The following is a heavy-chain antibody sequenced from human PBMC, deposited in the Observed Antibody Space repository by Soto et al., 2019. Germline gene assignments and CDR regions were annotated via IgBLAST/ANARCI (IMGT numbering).Heavy chain of an antibody. CDR1: GYTFTSYD. V-gene: IGHV1-8*01. CDR2: MNPNSGNT. D-gene: IGHD5-12*01. J-gene: IGHJ6*03. Sequence: ASVKVSCKASGYTFTSYDINWVRQATGQGLEWMGWMNPNSGNTGYAQKFQGRVTMTRNTSISTAYMELSSLRSEDTAVYYCARGRRMVATLSYYYYMDVWGKGTTVTVSS. CDR3: ARGRRMVATLSYYYYMDV.